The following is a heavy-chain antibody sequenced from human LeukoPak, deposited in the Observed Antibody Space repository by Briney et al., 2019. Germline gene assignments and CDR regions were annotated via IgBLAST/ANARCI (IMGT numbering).Heavy chain of an antibody. CDR1: GFNFSCYW. CDR3: ARTTVTTWVYYYYYYGMDV. D-gene: IGHD4-17*01. J-gene: IGHJ6*02. CDR2: IKQYGSEK. Sequence: GGSLRISCAASGFNFSCYWMSWVRHAPGKVLPRVANIKQYGSEKYYVDSVKGRFTISRDNAKNSLYLQMNSLRAEDTAVYYCARTTVTTWVYYYYYYGMDVWGQGTTVTVSS. V-gene: IGHV3-7*01.